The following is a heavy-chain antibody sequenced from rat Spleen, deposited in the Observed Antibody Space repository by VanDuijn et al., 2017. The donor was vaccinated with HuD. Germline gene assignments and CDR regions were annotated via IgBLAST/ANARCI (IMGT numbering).Heavy chain of an antibody. Sequence: EVQLVESDGGLVQPGRSLKLSCAASGFTFSDYYMAWVRQGPTQGLEWVATIRYDGSSTYYRDSVKGRFTISRDNAKSTLYLQMDSLRSEDTATYYCARPNYPGFNYFDYWGQGVMVTVSS. V-gene: IGHV5-29*01. CDR3: ARPNYPGFNYFDY. CDR1: GFTFSDYY. J-gene: IGHJ2*01. D-gene: IGHD1-4*01. CDR2: IRYDGSST.